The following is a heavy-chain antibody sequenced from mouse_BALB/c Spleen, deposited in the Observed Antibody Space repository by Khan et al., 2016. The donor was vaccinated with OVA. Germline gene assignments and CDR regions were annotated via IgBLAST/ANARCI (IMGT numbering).Heavy chain of an antibody. J-gene: IGHJ4*01. CDR3: ARPPYFSYVMDN. V-gene: IGHV9-3-1*01. CDR1: GHTFTKSG. D-gene: IGHD2-10*01. CDR2: INTYTGEP. Sequence: QIQLVQSGPELKKPGETVKISCKASGHTFTKSGMNWVKQAPGKGLKWMGWINTYTGEPTYADDFNGRFAFSLDTSASTAYLQINNPQNEDTATYFCARPPYFSYVMDNWGQGTSVTGSS.